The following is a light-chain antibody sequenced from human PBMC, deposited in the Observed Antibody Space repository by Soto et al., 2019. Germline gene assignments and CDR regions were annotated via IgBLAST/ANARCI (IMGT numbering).Light chain of an antibody. CDR1: QDISTY. Sequence: DIQLTQSPSSLSASVGDRVTITCRATQDISTYLVWYQQKQGTVPKLLIFAASTLQSGVPARFSGSGSGTDFTLTISSLQPEDVATYYCQNYNGAPWTFSQGTKVEIK. CDR3: QNYNGAPWT. CDR2: AAS. J-gene: IGKJ1*01. V-gene: IGKV1-27*01.